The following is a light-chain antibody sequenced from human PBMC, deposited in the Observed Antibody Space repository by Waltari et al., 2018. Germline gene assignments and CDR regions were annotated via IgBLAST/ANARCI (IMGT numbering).Light chain of an antibody. J-gene: IGLJ3*02. V-gene: IGLV1-51*01. CDR3: ATWDTSLGDLWV. CDR1: SSNLGSNY. Sequence: QSVLTPPPSVSAAPGQTVTISCSGSSSNLGSNYVTRCQHLPRTAPKVLIYPHNERPSGIPDRFSGSTSGTSATLVITGLQTGDEADYYCATWDTSLGDLWVFGGGTRLTVL. CDR2: PHN.